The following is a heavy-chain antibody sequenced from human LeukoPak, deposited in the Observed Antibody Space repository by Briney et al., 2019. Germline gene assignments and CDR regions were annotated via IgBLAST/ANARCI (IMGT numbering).Heavy chain of an antibody. CDR1: GYSFTAYY. J-gene: IGHJ4*02. CDR2: INPKSGVA. V-gene: IGHV1-2*02. CDR3: VRFSIGDFGAYVADY. Sequence: ASVKVSCKTSGYSFTAYYIQWVRRAPGQGLEWMGWINPKSGVAESAQRFQGRITLTRDTSINTAYTDLSSLRSDDTALYFCVRFSIGDFGAYVADYWGQGTLVTVSS. D-gene: IGHD4-17*01.